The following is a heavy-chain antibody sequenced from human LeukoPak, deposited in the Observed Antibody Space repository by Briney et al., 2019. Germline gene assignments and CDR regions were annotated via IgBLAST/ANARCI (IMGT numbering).Heavy chain of an antibody. CDR3: AREDAQEGTNAFDI. CDR2: SYYIGNT. J-gene: IGHJ3*02. V-gene: IGHV4-39*07. CDR1: GGSMRSSSYY. Sequence: SETLSLTCVVSGGSMRSSSYYWGWIRQSPGGGLEYIGSSYYIGNTFYNPSLKSRVTISVDTSKNQFSLKLTSVTAADTAVYYCAREDAQEGTNAFDIWGQGTMVTVSS. D-gene: IGHD2-2*01.